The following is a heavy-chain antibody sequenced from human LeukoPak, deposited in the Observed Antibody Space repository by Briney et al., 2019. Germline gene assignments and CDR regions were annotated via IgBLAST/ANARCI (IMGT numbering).Heavy chain of an antibody. CDR2: IYPGDSDT. V-gene: IGHV5-51*01. J-gene: IGHJ4*02. CDR1: GYTFTSYW. CDR3: ARYPLRAIYCSSFSCLFDS. D-gene: IGHD2-2*01. Sequence: AGESPKISCEGSGYTFTSYWIGWVRQMPGRGLEWMGIIYPGDSDTRYSPSFQGQVTISADKSISTAYLQWSSLQASDTAMYYCARYPLRAIYCSSFSCLFDSWGQGTLVTVSS.